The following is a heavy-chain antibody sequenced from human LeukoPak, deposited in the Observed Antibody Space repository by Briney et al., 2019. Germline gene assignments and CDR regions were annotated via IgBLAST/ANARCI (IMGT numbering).Heavy chain of an antibody. CDR1: GYTFTGYY. CDR3: ARGGGYSSVYYYYYMDV. CDR2: IIAYNGNT. D-gene: IGHD6-19*01. Sequence: ASVKVSCKASGYTFTGYYMHWVRQAPGQGLEGMGWIIAYNGNTNYAQKLQGRVTMTTDTSTSTAYRELRSLTSDDTAVYYCARGGGYSSVYYYYYMDVWGKGTTVTVSS. V-gene: IGHV1-18*04. J-gene: IGHJ6*03.